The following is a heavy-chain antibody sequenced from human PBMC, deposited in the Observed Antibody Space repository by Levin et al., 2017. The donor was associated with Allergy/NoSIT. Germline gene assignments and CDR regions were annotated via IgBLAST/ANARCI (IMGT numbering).Heavy chain of an antibody. CDR1: GFTFTTYA. CDR3: AKDTPALSAGPYFDC. J-gene: IGHJ4*02. V-gene: IGHV3-23*01. Sequence: GGSLRLSCAASGFTFTTYAMTWVRQAPGKGLEWVSGISESGGSTYYADSVKGRFTISRDTSKNTLYLQMNSLRAEDTAIYYCAKDTPALSAGPYFDCWGQGTLVTVSS. CDR2: ISESGGST. D-gene: IGHD2-2*01.